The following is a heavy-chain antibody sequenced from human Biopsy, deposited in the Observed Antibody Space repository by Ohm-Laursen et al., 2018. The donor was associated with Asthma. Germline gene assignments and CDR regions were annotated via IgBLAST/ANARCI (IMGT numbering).Heavy chain of an antibody. CDR3: ARDQTGPLLSARLYNWFDP. D-gene: IGHD1-1*01. J-gene: IGHJ5*02. V-gene: IGHV1-69*06. CDR2: IIPMFGTT. Sequence: ASVKASCKASGGSFGNHAVGWVRQAPGQGLEWMGGIIPMFGTTKFAPKFQGRVTFTADKSTNTAFMELSSLRSEDTALYFCARDQTGPLLSARLYNWFDPWGQGTLVIVSS. CDR1: GGSFGNHA.